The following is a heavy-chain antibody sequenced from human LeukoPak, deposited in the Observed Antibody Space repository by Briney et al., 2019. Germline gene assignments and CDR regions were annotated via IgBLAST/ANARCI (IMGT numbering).Heavy chain of an antibody. V-gene: IGHV5-51*01. CDR3: ARHPDCSSTSCYGMVDYGMDV. Sequence: GESLKISCKGSGYSFTSYWIGWVRQMPGKGLEWMGIIYPGDSDTRYSPSFQGQVTISADKSISTAYLQWSSLKASDTAMYYCARHPDCSSTSCYGMVDYGMDVWGQGTTVTVSS. CDR2: IYPGDSDT. D-gene: IGHD2-2*01. CDR1: GYSFTSYW. J-gene: IGHJ6*02.